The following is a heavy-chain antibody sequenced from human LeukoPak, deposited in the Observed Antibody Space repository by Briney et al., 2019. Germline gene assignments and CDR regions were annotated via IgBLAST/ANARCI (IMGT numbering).Heavy chain of an antibody. V-gene: IGHV3-7*01. CDR2: IKYDGSEK. Sequence: GGSLRLSCAASGFTFSSYWMTWVRQAPGKGLEWVTNIKYDGSEKDYMDSVKGRFTIPRDNAKNSLYLQMNSLRAEDTAVYYCARDIEAAGLFLDYWGQRTLVTVSS. CDR3: ARDIEAAGLFLDY. J-gene: IGHJ4*02. CDR1: GFTFSSYW. D-gene: IGHD6-13*01.